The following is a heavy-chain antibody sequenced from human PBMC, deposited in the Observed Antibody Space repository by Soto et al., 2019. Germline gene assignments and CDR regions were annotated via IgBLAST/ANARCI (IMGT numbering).Heavy chain of an antibody. V-gene: IGHV1-46*03. Sequence: QVQLVQSGAEVKKPGASVKVSCKASGYTFTSYYVHWIRQAPGQGLEWMGIINASGGRTTYAPKFQGRLTMTRDTSTSTVYMERSSLTSEDPATYFCGRILPPATFDYWGQGTLVTVSS. CDR2: INASGGRT. CDR3: GRILPPATFDY. CDR1: GYTFTSYY. J-gene: IGHJ4*02.